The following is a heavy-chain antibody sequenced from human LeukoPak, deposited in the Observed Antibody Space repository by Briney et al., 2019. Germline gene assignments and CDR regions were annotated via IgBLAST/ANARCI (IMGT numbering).Heavy chain of an antibody. D-gene: IGHD2-2*01. CDR1: GGNFSSYA. J-gene: IGHJ6*02. Sequence: ASVKVSCKASGGNFSSYAISWVRQAPGQGLERMGWISAYNGNTNYAQKLQGRVTMTTDTSTSTAYMELRSLRSDDTAVYYCARDIVVVPAASPDYYGMDVWGQGTTVTVSS. CDR2: ISAYNGNT. V-gene: IGHV1-18*01. CDR3: ARDIVVVPAASPDYYGMDV.